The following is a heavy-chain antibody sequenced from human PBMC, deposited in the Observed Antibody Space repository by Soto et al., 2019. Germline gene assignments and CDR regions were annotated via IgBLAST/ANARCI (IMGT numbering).Heavy chain of an antibody. Sequence: EVQLVESGGGLVKPGGSLRLSCAASGFTFSSYSMNWVRQAPGKGLEWVSSISSSSSYIYYEDSVKGRFTISRDNAKNSLYLQMNSLRAEDTAVYYCARDIVVVPAAILHYYGMDVWGQGTTVTVSS. J-gene: IGHJ6*02. CDR3: ARDIVVVPAAILHYYGMDV. CDR2: ISSSSSYI. V-gene: IGHV3-21*01. D-gene: IGHD2-2*01. CDR1: GFTFSSYS.